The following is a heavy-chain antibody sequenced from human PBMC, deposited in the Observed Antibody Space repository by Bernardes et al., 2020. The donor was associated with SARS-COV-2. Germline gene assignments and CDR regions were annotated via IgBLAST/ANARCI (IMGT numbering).Heavy chain of an antibody. CDR2: INPNSGGT. J-gene: IGHJ6*02. Sequence: ASVKVSCKASGYTFTGYYMHWVRQAPGQGLEWMGWINPNSGGTNYAQKFQGWVTMTRDTSISTAYMELSRLRSDDTAVYYCARDQVKSGHDFWSGYRPYGMDVWGQGTTVTVSS. CDR1: GYTFTGYY. CDR3: ARDQVKSGHDFWSGYRPYGMDV. D-gene: IGHD3-3*01. V-gene: IGHV1-2*04.